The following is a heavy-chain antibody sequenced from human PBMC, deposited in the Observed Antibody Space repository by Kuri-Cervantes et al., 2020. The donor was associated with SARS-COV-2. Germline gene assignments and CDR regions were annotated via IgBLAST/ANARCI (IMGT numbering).Heavy chain of an antibody. CDR3: ARDSKNYSGSRARRNGMDV. CDR2: IWYDGSNK. CDR1: GFSFSSYG. V-gene: IGHV3-33*08. J-gene: IGHJ6*02. Sequence: GGSLRLSCAASGFSFSSYGMSWVRQAPGKGLEWVAVIWYDGSNKYYADSVKGRFTISRDNAKNSLYLQMNSLRAEDTAVYYCARDSKNYSGSRARRNGMDVWGQGTTVTVSS. D-gene: IGHD1-26*01.